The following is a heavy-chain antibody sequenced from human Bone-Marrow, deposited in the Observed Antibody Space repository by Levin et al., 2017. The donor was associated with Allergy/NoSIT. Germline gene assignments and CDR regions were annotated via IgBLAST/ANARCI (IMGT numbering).Heavy chain of an antibody. J-gene: IGHJ5*02. D-gene: IGHD2-2*01. CDR3: ARAPRSQPNGPLTNWFDA. Sequence: SETLSLTCGVSGGSVDSGGFSWSWIRQTPGKGLEWIGYIDHSGPTYYNPSLKSRVTISLDTSKNQFSLTLNSVTAADTAVYFCARAPRSQPNGPLTNWFDAWGQGTLVTVSS. V-gene: IGHV4-30-2*01. CDR2: IDHSGPT. CDR1: GGSVDSGGFS.